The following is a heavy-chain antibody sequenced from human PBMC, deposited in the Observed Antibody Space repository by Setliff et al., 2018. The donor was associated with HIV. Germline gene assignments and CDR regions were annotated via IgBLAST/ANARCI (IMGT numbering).Heavy chain of an antibody. V-gene: IGHV4-34*01. J-gene: IGHJ4*02. D-gene: IGHD1-26*01. CDR1: GGSFSGYH. CDR2: INHTGNT. CDR3: ARGKGGLVGPAEFDC. Sequence: SETLSLTCAVYGGSFSGYHWNWIRQFPGKGLEWIGEINHTGNTQYNPSLKSRVTMSEETSKNRFSLKLKSVTAADTAIYFCARGKGGLVGPAEFDCWGPGTLVTVSS.